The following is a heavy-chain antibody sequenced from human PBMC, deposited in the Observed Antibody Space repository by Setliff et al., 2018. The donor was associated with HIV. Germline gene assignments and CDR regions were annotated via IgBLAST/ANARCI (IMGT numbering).Heavy chain of an antibody. CDR1: GFIFSDHY. Sequence: PGGSLRLSCAASGFIFSDHYIDWVRQAPEKGLEWVGRSRNKANSYTTEYAASVQGRFTISRDDSKGSLYLQMNSLKIDDTAMYFCARQLSNSLDYWGQGTLVTVSS. CDR2: SRNKANSYTT. J-gene: IGHJ4*02. CDR3: ARQLSNSLDY. D-gene: IGHD7-27*01. V-gene: IGHV3-72*01.